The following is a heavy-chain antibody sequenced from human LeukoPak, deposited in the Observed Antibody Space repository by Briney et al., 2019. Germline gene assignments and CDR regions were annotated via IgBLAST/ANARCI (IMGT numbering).Heavy chain of an antibody. V-gene: IGHV4-61*02. CDR2: IYTSGST. CDR1: VDSINSGSYY. D-gene: IGHD5/OR15-5a*01. J-gene: IGHJ1*01. Sequence: SETLSLTCTVSVDSINSGSYYWSWIRQPAGKGLEWIGRIYTSGSTNYNPSLKSRVTISVDTSKNQFSLKLSSVTAADTAVYYCARDNARGGSFSDYLRYFHDWGQGTLVTVSS. CDR3: ARDNARGGSFSDYLRYFHD.